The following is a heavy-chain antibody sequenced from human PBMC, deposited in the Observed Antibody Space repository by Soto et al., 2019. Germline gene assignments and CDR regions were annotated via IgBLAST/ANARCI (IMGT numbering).Heavy chain of an antibody. D-gene: IGHD4-17*01. Sequence: ASVKLYCKASGYTFTSYGISWVRQAPGQGLEWMGWISGYNGHTKYAQKFQGRVTMTTDTSTSTVYMDLRSLRSDDTAVYYCARVATVTYGGYYFDYWGQGTLVTV. CDR3: ARVATVTYGGYYFDY. V-gene: IGHV1-18*01. CDR2: ISGYNGHT. CDR1: GYTFTSYG. J-gene: IGHJ4*02.